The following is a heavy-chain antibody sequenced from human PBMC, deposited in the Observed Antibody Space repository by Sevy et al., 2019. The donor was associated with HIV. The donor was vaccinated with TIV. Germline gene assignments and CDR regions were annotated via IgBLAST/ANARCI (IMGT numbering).Heavy chain of an antibody. CDR1: GFTFSSYE. J-gene: IGHJ4*02. D-gene: IGHD3-22*01. V-gene: IGHV3-48*03. Sequence: GRSLRLSCAASGFTFSSYEMNWVRQAPGKGLEWVSYISSSGSLIYYADSVKGRFTISRDNAKNSLYLQMNSLRAEDTAVYYCAGGVVIGTTFDYWGQGTLVTVSS. CDR3: AGGVVIGTTFDY. CDR2: ISSSGSLI.